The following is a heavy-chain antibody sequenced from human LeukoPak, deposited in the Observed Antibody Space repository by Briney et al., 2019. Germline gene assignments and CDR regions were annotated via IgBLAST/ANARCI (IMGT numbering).Heavy chain of an antibody. CDR1: GFTFSTYW. CDR2: ISYDGSNK. D-gene: IGHD5-18*01. J-gene: IGHJ4*02. Sequence: GGSLRLSCAASGFTFSTYWMTWVRQAPGKGLEWVAVISYDGSNKYYADSVKGRFTISRDNSKNTLYLQMNSLRAEDTAVYYCARGYYSYGSFDYWGQGTLVTVSS. V-gene: IGHV3-30*03. CDR3: ARGYYSYGSFDY.